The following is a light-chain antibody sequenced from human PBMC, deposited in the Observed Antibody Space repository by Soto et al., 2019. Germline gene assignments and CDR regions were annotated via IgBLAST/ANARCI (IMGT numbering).Light chain of an antibody. J-gene: IGKJ1*01. CDR2: KAS. Sequence: DIQMTRSPSTLSASIRDRVTITCLASQSITSWLAWYQQKPGKAHKLLIYKASSLESGVTSRFSGSGSGTEFTLTISSLQPDDFATYYCQQYNSSFGQGTKVDNK. CDR3: QQYNSS. V-gene: IGKV1-5*03. CDR1: QSITSW.